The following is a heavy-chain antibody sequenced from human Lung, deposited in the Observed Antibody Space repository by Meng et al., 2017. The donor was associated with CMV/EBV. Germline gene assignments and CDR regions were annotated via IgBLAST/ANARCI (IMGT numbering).Heavy chain of an antibody. V-gene: IGHV3-7*01. J-gene: IGHJ4*02. CDR1: GFTFSNNW. CDR3: ARVGSSSGSYYY. Sequence: GGSLRLXCAASGFTFSNNWMSWVRQAPGKGLEWVASIKKDGSEEYYVDSVKGRFTISRDNAKNSLYLQMNILRAEDTAVYYCARVGSSSGSYYYWGQGTXVTVSS. CDR2: IKKDGSEE. D-gene: IGHD3-10*01.